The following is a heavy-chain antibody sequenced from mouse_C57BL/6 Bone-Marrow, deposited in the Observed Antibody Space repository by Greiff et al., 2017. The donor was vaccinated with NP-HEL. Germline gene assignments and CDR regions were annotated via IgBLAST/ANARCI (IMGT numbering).Heavy chain of an antibody. CDR3: ARDIYDGYYFDY. Sequence: EVQRVESGGGLVKPGGSLKLSCAASGFTFSSYAMSWVRQTPEKRLEWVATISDGGSYTYYPANVKGRFTISRDTAKNNLYLQMSHLKSEDTAMYYGARDIYDGYYFDYWGQGTTLTVSS. CDR2: ISDGGSYT. J-gene: IGHJ2*01. D-gene: IGHD2-3*01. CDR1: GFTFSSYA. V-gene: IGHV5-4*01.